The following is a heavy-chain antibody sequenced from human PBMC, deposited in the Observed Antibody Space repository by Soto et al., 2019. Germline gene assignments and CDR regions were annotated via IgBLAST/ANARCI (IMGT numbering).Heavy chain of an antibody. CDR2: INPSGGST. CDR3: ATLLRYDFWSGYLGLLDYYYGMDV. J-gene: IGHJ6*02. CDR1: GYTFTSYY. Sequence: GASVKVSCKASGYTFTSYYMHWVRQAPGQGLEWMGIINPSGGSTSYAQKFQGRVTMTRDTSTSTVYMELSSLRSEDTAVYYCATLLRYDFWSGYLGLLDYYYGMDVWGQGTTVTVSS. V-gene: IGHV1-46*01. D-gene: IGHD3-3*01.